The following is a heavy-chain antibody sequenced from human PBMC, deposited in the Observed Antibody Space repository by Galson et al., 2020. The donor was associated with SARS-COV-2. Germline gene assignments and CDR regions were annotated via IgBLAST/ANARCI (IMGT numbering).Heavy chain of an antibody. V-gene: IGHV4-59*08. CDR2: FHYDGST. J-gene: IGHJ4*02. CDR1: GVSISSDY. CDR3: ARYTTSSVAFDY. D-gene: IGHD1-26*01. Sequence: SETLSLTCRVSGVSISSDYWSWIRQPPGKGLEWIGFFHYDGSTNYNPSLKSRVTISVDTSKNQFSLNLTSVAAADTAVYYCARYTTSSVAFDYWGQGTLVTVSS.